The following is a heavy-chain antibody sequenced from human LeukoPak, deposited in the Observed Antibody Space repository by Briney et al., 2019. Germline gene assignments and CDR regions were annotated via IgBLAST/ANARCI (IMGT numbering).Heavy chain of an antibody. CDR3: ASLYSSTAGGPNWFDP. V-gene: IGHV1-69*04. D-gene: IGHD6-13*01. Sequence: ASVKVSCKASGGTFSSYAISWVRQAPGQGLEWMGRIIPIFGIANYAQKFQGRVTITADKSTSTAYMELSSLRSEDTAVYYCASLYSSTAGGPNWFDPWSQGTLVTVSS. CDR1: GGTFSSYA. CDR2: IIPIFGIA. J-gene: IGHJ5*02.